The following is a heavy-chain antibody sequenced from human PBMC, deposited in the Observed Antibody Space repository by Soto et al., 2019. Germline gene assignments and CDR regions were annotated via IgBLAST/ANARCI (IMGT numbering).Heavy chain of an antibody. CDR2: ISGSGGSP. Sequence: EVHLLESGGGLVQPGGSLRLSCAASGFTFSNYAMNWVRQAPGKGLEWVSAISGSGGSPYYADSVKGRFTISRDNSKSMLYLQMNSLRADDTAVFYCAKDKGWDYGDCGDSYFDYWGQGTLVTVSS. D-gene: IGHD4-17*01. V-gene: IGHV3-23*01. J-gene: IGHJ4*02. CDR1: GFTFSNYA. CDR3: AKDKGWDYGDCGDSYFDY.